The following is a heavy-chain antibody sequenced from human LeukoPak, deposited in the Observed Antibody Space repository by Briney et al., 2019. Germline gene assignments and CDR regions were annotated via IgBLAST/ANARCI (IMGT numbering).Heavy chain of an antibody. CDR3: ARRNAMDV. Sequence: GGSLRLSCAASGFTFSNYWMGWVRQAPGKGLEWVANINRDGSERYYVDSVKGRFTISRDDAKSSLYLQMNSLRAEDTAVYYCARRNAMDVWGQGTTVIVSS. V-gene: IGHV3-7*03. CDR1: GFTFSNYW. CDR2: INRDGSER. J-gene: IGHJ6*02.